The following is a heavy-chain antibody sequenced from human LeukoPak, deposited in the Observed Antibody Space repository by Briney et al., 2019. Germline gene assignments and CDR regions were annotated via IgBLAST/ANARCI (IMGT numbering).Heavy chain of an antibody. CDR2: IYYSGST. V-gene: IGHV4-59*01. CDR1: GGSFSGYY. J-gene: IGHJ6*02. CDR3: ARVAPIVGATDYYYGMDV. D-gene: IGHD1-26*01. Sequence: PSETLSLTCAVYGGSFSGYYWSWIRQPPGKGLEWIGYIYYSGSTNYNPSLKSRVTISVDTSKNQFSLKLSSVTAADTAVYYCARVAPIVGATDYYYGMDVWGQGTTVTVSS.